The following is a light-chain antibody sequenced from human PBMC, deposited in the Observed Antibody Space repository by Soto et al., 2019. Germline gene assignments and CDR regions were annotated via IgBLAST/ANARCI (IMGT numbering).Light chain of an antibody. CDR1: QTISSW. J-gene: IGKJ1*01. CDR2: HAS. V-gene: IGKV1-5*01. CDR3: QQYNLYPET. Sequence: DIQMTQSPSTLSASVGDRVTITCRASQTISSWLAWYQQKPGKAPKLLIYHASSLESGVPSRFSGSRSGTEFTLTISSLQPDDFATYFCQQYNLYPETVGQGTKVDSK.